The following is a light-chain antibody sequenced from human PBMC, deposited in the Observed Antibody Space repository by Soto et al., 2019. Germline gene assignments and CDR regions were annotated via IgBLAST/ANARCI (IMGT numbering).Light chain of an antibody. CDR1: SPNIGGNS. V-gene: IGLV1-51*01. CDR2: DDN. J-gene: IGLJ1*01. Sequence: QSVMTQPPSVSAAPGQKATTSGLGRSPNIGGNSVSWYQQLPGTAPKLLIYDDNKRPSGIPDRFSGSKSGTSATLGITGFQTGDEADYYCGSWDSSLSAYVFGTGTKVTVL. CDR3: GSWDSSLSAYV.